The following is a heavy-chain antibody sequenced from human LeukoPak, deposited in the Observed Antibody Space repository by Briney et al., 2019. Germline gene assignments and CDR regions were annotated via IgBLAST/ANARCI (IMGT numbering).Heavy chain of an antibody. CDR2: ITPNSGDT. D-gene: IGHD2-15*01. J-gene: IGHJ6*02. CDR3: AREAAMDV. Sequence: GASVKVSCKASGYTFTSYYMHWVRQAPGQGLEWMGRITPNSGDTTYAQKFQGRVTMTRDTSISTAYMELSALRSDDTAVYYCAREAAMDVWGQGTTVTVSS. V-gene: IGHV1-2*06. CDR1: GYTFTSYY.